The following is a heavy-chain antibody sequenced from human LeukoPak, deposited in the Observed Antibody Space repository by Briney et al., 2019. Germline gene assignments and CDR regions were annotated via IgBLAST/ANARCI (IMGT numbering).Heavy chain of an antibody. CDR3: ARGGPYGSGSYYNVANWFDP. CDR1: GGSFSGYY. CDR2: INHSGSA. D-gene: IGHD3-10*01. Sequence: PSETLSLTCAVYGGSFSGYYWSWIRRPPGKGLEWIGEINHSGSANYNPSLKSRVTISVDTSKSQFSLKLSSVTAADTAVYYCARGGPYGSGSYYNVANWFDPWGQGTLVTVSS. J-gene: IGHJ5*02. V-gene: IGHV4-34*01.